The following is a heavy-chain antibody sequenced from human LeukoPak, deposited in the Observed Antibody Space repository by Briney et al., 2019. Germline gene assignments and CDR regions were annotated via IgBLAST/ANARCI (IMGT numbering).Heavy chain of an antibody. CDR3: TRRDIVVVPAAINGHYYMDV. Sequence: GGSLRLSCAASGFTFSGSAMHWVRQASGKGLEWVGRIRSKANSYATAYAASVKGRFTISRDDSKNTAYLQMNSLKTEDTAVYYCTRRDIVVVPAAINGHYYMDVWGKGTTVTVSS. CDR1: GFTFSGSA. J-gene: IGHJ6*03. V-gene: IGHV3-73*01. CDR2: IRSKANSYAT. D-gene: IGHD2-2*02.